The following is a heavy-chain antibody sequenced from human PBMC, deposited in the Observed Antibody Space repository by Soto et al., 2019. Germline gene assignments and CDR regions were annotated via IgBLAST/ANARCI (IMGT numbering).Heavy chain of an antibody. V-gene: IGHV4-31*03. CDR3: ARVESSQWLEWDY. J-gene: IGHJ4*02. CDR1: GGSISSGGYY. CDR2: IYYSGST. D-gene: IGHD6-19*01. Sequence: PSETLSLTCTVSGGSISSGGYYWSWIRQHPGKGLEWIGYIYYSGSTYYNPSLKSRVTISVDTSKNQSSLKLSSVTAADTAVYYCARVESSQWLEWDYWGQGTLVTVSS.